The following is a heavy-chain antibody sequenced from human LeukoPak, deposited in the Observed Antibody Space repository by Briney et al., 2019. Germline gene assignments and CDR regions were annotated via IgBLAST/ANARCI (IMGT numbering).Heavy chain of an antibody. CDR2: IYHSGST. Sequence: SETLSLTCAVSGYSISSGYYWGWIRQPPGKGLEWIGSIYHSGSTYYNPSLRSRVTISVDTSKNQFSLKLSSVTAADTAVYYCARVSVQEETLPYLDPWGQGTLVTVSS. J-gene: IGHJ5*02. CDR3: ARVSVQEETLPYLDP. CDR1: GYSISSGYY. D-gene: IGHD5-24*01. V-gene: IGHV4-38-2*01.